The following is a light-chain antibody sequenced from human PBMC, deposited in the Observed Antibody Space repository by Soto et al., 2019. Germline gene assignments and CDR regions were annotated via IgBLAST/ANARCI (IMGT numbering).Light chain of an antibody. CDR1: QSVSSY. CDR3: QQRSNLA. Sequence: EIVLTQSPATLSLSPGERDTLSCRASQSVSSYLAWYQQKPGQAPRLLIYDASNRATGIPARFSGSGSGTNFTLTISCLVPEYFAVYYCQQRSNLAFGGGTKVDIK. V-gene: IGKV3-11*01. J-gene: IGKJ4*01. CDR2: DAS.